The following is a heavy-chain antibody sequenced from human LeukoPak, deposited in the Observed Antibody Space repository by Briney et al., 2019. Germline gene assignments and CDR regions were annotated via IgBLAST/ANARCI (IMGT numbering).Heavy chain of an antibody. V-gene: IGHV3-21*01. J-gene: IGHJ4*02. CDR3: ARASRMGAVFDS. CDR2: ISGSRNYI. D-gene: IGHD3-16*01. Sequence: GGSLRLSCAASGFTFSSYDMNWVRQAPGKGPEWVSSISGSRNYIYYADSIKGRFTISRDNTKNSLYLQMNSLRAEDTAVYYCARASRMGAVFDSWGQGALVTVSS. CDR1: GFTFSSYD.